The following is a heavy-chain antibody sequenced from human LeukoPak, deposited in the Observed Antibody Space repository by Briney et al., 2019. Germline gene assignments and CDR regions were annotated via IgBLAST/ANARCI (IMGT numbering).Heavy chain of an antibody. CDR3: ARHSSGATDY. J-gene: IGHJ4*02. D-gene: IGHD6-19*01. Sequence: GESLKISCKGSGYVFGSYWIGWVCQMPGKGLEWMGIIYPADSDTRYSPSFQGQVTISADKSISTAYLQWSSLKASDTAIYDCARHSSGATDYWGQGTLVTVSS. CDR2: IYPADSDT. CDR1: GYVFGSYW. V-gene: IGHV5-51*01.